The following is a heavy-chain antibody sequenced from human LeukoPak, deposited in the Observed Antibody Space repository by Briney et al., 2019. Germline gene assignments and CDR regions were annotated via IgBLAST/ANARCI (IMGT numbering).Heavy chain of an antibody. V-gene: IGHV3-21*01. CDR3: ARGSQAVACTLPRYYYYYYIDV. D-gene: IGHD6-19*01. Sequence: GGALRLSCAASGFTFSSYTTNWVRQGPGKGLDWVSSISNSRSYIYYADSVKGRFTISRDNDKNSLYLQMSSVRAEDTAVYYCARGSQAVACTLPRYYYYYYIDVWGKGTTVTVSS. CDR2: ISNSRSYI. J-gene: IGHJ6*03. CDR1: GFTFSSYT.